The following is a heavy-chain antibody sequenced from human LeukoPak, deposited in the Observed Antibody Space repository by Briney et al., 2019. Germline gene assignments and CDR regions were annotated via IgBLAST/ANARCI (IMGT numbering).Heavy chain of an antibody. J-gene: IGHJ6*03. CDR1: GFTFSNYN. V-gene: IGHV3-21*01. CDR3: ARDGDTVLTRGYYYYMDV. Sequence: GGSLRLSCAASGFTFSNYNMNWVRQAPGKGLEWVSSISSSSSYIYYADSVKGRFTISRDNAKKSLYLQMNSLRAEDTALYYCARDGDTVLTRGYYYYMDVWGKGTTVTVSS. CDR2: ISSSSSYI. D-gene: IGHD4-23*01.